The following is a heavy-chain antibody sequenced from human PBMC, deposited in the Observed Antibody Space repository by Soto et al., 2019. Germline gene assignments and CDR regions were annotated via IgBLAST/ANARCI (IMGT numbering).Heavy chain of an antibody. CDR2: IFYSGST. J-gene: IGHJ4*02. V-gene: IGHV4-31*03. CDR1: GGSISSGNYY. D-gene: IGHD2-21*01. Sequence: SETLSLTCTVSGGSISSGNYYWSWIRQHPGKGLEWIGYIFYSGSTYYTPSLKSRVTISVDTSKNQFSLKLSSVTAADTAVYYCARVPRCGGDCYDFDYWGQGILVTVSS. CDR3: ARVPRCGGDCYDFDY.